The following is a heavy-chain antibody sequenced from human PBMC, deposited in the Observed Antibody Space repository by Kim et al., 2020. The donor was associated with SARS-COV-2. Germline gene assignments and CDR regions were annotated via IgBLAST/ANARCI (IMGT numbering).Heavy chain of an antibody. CDR2: INTNTGSP. Sequence: ASVKVSCKASGYTFANYAINWVRQAPGQRPEWMGWINTNTGSPTYAPAFTGRFVFSLDTSVSTAYLQISRLKTEDTAVYYCTRHITTDRPFQYWGQGTLV. CDR3: TRHITTDRPFQY. D-gene: IGHD1-1*01. J-gene: IGHJ1*01. CDR1: GYTFANYA. V-gene: IGHV7-4-1*02.